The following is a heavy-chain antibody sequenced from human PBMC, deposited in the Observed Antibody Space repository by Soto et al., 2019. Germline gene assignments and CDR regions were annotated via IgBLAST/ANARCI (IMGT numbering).Heavy chain of an antibody. J-gene: IGHJ6*02. CDR1: GFTFSSYA. V-gene: IGHV3-23*01. D-gene: IGHD3-10*01. CDR2: ISGSGGST. CDR3: AKSTMVRAIHHYYRGIDV. Sequence: GGSLRLSCAASGFTFSSYAMSWVRQAPGKGLEWVSAISGSGGSTYYADSVKGRFTISRDNSKNTLYLQMNSLRAEDTAVYYCAKSTMVRAIHHYYRGIDVRGQGTTVTGSS.